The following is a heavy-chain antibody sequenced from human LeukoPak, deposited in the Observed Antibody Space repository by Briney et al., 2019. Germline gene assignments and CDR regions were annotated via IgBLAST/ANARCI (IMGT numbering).Heavy chain of an antibody. CDR1: GYTFTGYY. CDR2: INPNSGGT. D-gene: IGHD2-15*01. Sequence: ASVKVSCKASGYTFTGYYMHWVRQAPGQGLEWMGWINPNSGGTNYAQKFQGRVTMTRDTSISTAYMELSRLRSDDTAVYYCAREKVVDGGYGLDVWGQGTTVTVSS. CDR3: AREKVVDGGYGLDV. J-gene: IGHJ6*02. V-gene: IGHV1-2*02.